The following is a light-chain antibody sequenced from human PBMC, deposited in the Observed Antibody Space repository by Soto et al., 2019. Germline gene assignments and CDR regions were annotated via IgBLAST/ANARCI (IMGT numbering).Light chain of an antibody. CDR2: AAS. CDR3: QQYSIWRA. CDR1: ESVSTN. Sequence: EILLTQSPATLSVSPGERATLSCRASESVSTNLAWYQQKAGQAPRLLIYAASTRATGIPARFSGSGSGTEFTLTISSLQSEDFAVYYCQQYSIWRAFGQGTKVDIK. V-gene: IGKV3-15*01. J-gene: IGKJ1*01.